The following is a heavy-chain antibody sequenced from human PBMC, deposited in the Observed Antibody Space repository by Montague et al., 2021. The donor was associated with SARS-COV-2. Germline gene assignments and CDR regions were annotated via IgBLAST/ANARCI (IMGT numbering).Heavy chain of an antibody. CDR2: IYYSGST. V-gene: IGHV4-39*01. D-gene: IGHD1-26*01. CDR1: GGSISSSSYY. J-gene: IGHJ6*03. Sequence: SETLSLTCTVSGGSISSSSYYWGWIRQPPGKGLEWIGSIYYSGSTYYNPSLKSRVTISVDTSKNQFSLKLSSVTAADTAVYYCACGDESWSGYMDVWGKGTTVTVSS. CDR3: ACGDESWSGYMDV.